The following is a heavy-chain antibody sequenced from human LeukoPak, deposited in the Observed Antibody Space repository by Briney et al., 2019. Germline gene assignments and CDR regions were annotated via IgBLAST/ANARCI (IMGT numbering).Heavy chain of an antibody. Sequence: GGSLRLSCAASGFTFSSYGMHWVRQAPGKGLEWVAFIRYDGTNKYYADSVKGRFTIPRDNPRNTLSLQMNSLRAEDTAIYYCAKYYYDGSGASPFDYWGQGTLVTVSS. J-gene: IGHJ4*02. CDR2: IRYDGTNK. D-gene: IGHD3-22*01. CDR1: GFTFSSYG. V-gene: IGHV3-30*02. CDR3: AKYYYDGSGASPFDY.